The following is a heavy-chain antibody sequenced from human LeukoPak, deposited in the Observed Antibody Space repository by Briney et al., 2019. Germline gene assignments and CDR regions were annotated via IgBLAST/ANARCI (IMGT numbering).Heavy chain of an antibody. CDR2: IWYDGSNK. V-gene: IGHV3-33*01. J-gene: IGHJ4*02. D-gene: IGHD3-3*01. CDR3: ARAGDLLSLVLRFLECFHDY. Sequence: PGRSLRLSCAASGFTFSSYGMHWVRQAPGKGLEWVAVIWYDGSNKYYADSVKGRFTISRDNSKNTLYLQMNSPRAEDTAVYYCARAGDLLSLVLRFLECFHDYWGQGTLVTVSS. CDR1: GFTFSSYG.